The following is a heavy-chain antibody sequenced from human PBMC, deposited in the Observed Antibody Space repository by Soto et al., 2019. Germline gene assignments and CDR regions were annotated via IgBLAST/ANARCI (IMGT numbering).Heavy chain of an antibody. J-gene: IGHJ6*02. CDR2: ISSSSSTI. Sequence: GGSLRLSCAASGFTFSRYSMNWVRQAPGKGLEWVSYISSSSSTIYYADSVKGRFTISRDNAKNSLYLQMNSLRGEDTAVYYCARGGSSGWYGFGDYYYGMDVWGQGTTVTVSS. CDR1: GFTFSRYS. V-gene: IGHV3-48*01. D-gene: IGHD6-19*01. CDR3: ARGGSSGWYGFGDYYYGMDV.